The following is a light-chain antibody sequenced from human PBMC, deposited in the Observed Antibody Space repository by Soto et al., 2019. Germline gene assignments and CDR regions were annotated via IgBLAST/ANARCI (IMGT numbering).Light chain of an antibody. CDR1: QTISSW. V-gene: IGKV1-5*03. CDR3: QKYNKAPWT. CDR2: KAS. Sequence: DIQMTQSPSTLSGSVGDRVTTTCRASQTISSWLAWYQQKPGKAPKLLIYKASTLQSGVPSRFSGSGSGTNFFLTISSLQPEDIATYYCQKYNKAPWTFGPGTKVDIK. J-gene: IGKJ1*01.